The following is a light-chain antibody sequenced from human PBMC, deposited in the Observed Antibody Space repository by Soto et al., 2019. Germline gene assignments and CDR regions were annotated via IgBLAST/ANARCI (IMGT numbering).Light chain of an antibody. Sequence: DIQLTQSPSSLSASVGDRVTITCRASQIISTWLAWYQQKSWEAPKLLIYRASNLVSGVPSRFSGSGSGTEFTLTISGLQPDDFSIYYCQHYETYSGTFGPGTKVDL. V-gene: IGKV1-5*03. CDR3: QHYETYSGT. J-gene: IGKJ3*01. CDR2: RAS. CDR1: QIISTW.